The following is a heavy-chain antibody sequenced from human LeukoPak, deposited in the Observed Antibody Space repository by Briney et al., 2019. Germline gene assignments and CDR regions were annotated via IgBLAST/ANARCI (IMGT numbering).Heavy chain of an antibody. CDR1: GYTFTGYY. CDR3: AKLAAAATGY. J-gene: IGHJ4*02. V-gene: IGHV1-2*02. CDR2: INPNSGGT. D-gene: IGHD6-13*01. Sequence: GASVKVSCKASGYTFTGYYMHWLRQAPGQGLEWMGWINPNSGGTNYAQKFQGRVTMTRDTSISTAYMELSSLRSEDTAVYYCAKLAAAATGYWGQGTLVTVSS.